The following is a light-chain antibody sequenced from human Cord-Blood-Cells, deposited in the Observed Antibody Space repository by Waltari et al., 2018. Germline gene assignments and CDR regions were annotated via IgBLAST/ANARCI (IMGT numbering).Light chain of an antibody. J-gene: IGKJ2*01. CDR1: QSVSSN. V-gene: IGKV3-15*01. Sequence: EIVMTQSPATLSVSPGERAPLSCRASQSVSSNLAWYQQKPGQAPRLLIYGASTRATGIPARFSGSGSGTEFTLTISSLQSEDLAVYYCQQYNNWPYTFGQGTKLEIK. CDR2: GAS. CDR3: QQYNNWPYT.